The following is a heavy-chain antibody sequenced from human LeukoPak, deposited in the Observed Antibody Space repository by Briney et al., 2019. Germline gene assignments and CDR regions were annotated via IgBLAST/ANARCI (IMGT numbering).Heavy chain of an antibody. V-gene: IGHV3-23*01. D-gene: IGHD4-17*01. Sequence: GGSLRLSCTASGFTFSSYTMSWVRQAPGEGLEWLSAINGRGITYYAGSVKGRFTISRDNSENTLYLQMNSLTVDDTAVYFCARERQTGDYFTSDYWGQGTLVTVSS. CDR2: INGRGIT. CDR3: ARERQTGDYFTSDY. J-gene: IGHJ4*02. CDR1: GFTFSSYT.